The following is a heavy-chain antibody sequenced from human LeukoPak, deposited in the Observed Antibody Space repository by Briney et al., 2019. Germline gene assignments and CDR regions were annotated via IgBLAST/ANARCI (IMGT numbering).Heavy chain of an antibody. D-gene: IGHD2-2*01. Sequence: SETLSLTCTVSGGSISSYYWSWIRQPAGKGLEWIGRIYTSGSTNYNPSLKSRVTMSVDTSKNQFSLKLSSVTAADTAVYYCAREKWVPASPMCAFDIWGQGTMVTVSS. CDR1: GGSISSYY. CDR3: AREKWVPASPMCAFDI. CDR2: IYTSGST. V-gene: IGHV4-4*07. J-gene: IGHJ3*02.